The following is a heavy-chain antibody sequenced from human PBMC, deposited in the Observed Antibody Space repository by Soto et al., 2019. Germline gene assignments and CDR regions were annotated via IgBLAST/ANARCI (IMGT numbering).Heavy chain of an antibody. CDR3: ARGSGGDYVYYYYYGMDV. V-gene: IGHV1-69*13. CDR2: IIPIFGTA. D-gene: IGHD4-17*01. CDR1: GYTFTSYG. J-gene: IGHJ6*02. Sequence: SVKVSCKASGYTFTSYGISWVRQAPGQGLEWMGGIIPIFGTANYAQKFQGRVTITADESTSTAYMELSSLRSEDTAVYYCARGSGGDYVYYYYYGMDVWGQGTTVTVSS.